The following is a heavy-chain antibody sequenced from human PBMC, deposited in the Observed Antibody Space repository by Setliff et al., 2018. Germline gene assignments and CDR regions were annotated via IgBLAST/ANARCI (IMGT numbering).Heavy chain of an antibody. CDR1: GGTFSDYY. CDR2: INHRGST. J-gene: IGHJ4*02. D-gene: IGHD6-13*01. Sequence: SETLSLTCAASGGTFSDYYWTWIRQPPGKGLEWIGKINHRGSTNYNPSLKSRATISIDTSKDQFSLKLISMSAADTAVYYCARGRNVAGRLLDSWGQGTLVTVSS. V-gene: IGHV4-34*01. CDR3: ARGRNVAGRLLDS.